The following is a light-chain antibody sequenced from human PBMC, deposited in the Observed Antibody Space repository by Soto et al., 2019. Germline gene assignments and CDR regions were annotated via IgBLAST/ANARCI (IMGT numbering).Light chain of an antibody. CDR1: MRDVGAYNL. Sequence: QSALTQPASVSWSAGQSITISCSGTMRDVGAYNLVSWYQQHPGTAPQLIIYEVRHRPSGISSRFSGSRSGNTASLTISGLQSEDEGDYYCSAYTARSTLVFGGGTKLTVL. CDR2: EVR. J-gene: IGLJ3*02. V-gene: IGLV2-14*01. CDR3: SAYTARSTLV.